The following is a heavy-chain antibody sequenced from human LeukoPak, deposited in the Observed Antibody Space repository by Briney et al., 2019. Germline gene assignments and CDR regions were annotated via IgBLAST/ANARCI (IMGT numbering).Heavy chain of an antibody. CDR2: IYYSGST. J-gene: IGHJ4*02. CDR3: ARSIAAAGTTWGFFDY. V-gene: IGHV4-39*01. Sequence: SETLSLTCTVSGGSISGGSYSWGWVRQPPGRGLEWIGSIYYSGSTYYNPSLRSRVTISIDTSQNQFSLRLSSVTAADTALYYCARSIAAAGTTWGFFDYWGQGTLVTVSS. D-gene: IGHD6-13*01. CDR1: GGSISGGSYS.